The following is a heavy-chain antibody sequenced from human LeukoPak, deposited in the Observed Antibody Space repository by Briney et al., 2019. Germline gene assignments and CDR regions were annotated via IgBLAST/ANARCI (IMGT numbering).Heavy chain of an antibody. CDR2: IYYSGST. D-gene: IGHD4-23*01. CDR3: VICVTARVVPWFDP. CDR1: GASISSYY. Sequence: PSETLSLTCTVSGASISSYYWSWIRQPPGKGLEWIGYIYYSGSTNYNPSLKSRVTISVDTSKNQFSLKLSSVTAADTAVYYCVICVTARVVPWFDPWGQGTLVPVSS. J-gene: IGHJ5*02. V-gene: IGHV4-59*01.